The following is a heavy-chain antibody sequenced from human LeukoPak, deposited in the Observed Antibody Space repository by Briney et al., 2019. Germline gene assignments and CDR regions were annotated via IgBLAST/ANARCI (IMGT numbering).Heavy chain of an antibody. D-gene: IGHD2-15*01. CDR1: GFTFSSYA. CDR3: AKSLGYCSGGSCSHYYYYGMDV. V-gene: IGHV3-23*01. J-gene: IGHJ6*02. CDR2: ISGSGGST. Sequence: GGSLRLSCAASGFTFSSYAMSWVRQAPGKRLEWVSAISGSGGSTYYADSVKGRFTISRDNSKNTLYLQMNSLRAEDTAVYYCAKSLGYCSGGSCSHYYYYGMDVWGQGTTVTVSS.